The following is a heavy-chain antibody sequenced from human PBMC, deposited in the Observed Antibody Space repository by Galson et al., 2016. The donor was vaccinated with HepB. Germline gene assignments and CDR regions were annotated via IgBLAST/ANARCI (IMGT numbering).Heavy chain of an antibody. V-gene: IGHV1-46*01. CDR3: ARAASEIPRGISDS. CDR2: INPSRGST. Sequence: SVKVSCKASGYIFTAHYMHWVRQAPGQGLEWMGIINPSRGSTSYTQKFHGRITMTSDSSTNTVYMELSSLTYEDTAVYFCARAASEIPRGISDSWGQGSLVIVSS. CDR1: GYIFTAHY. J-gene: IGHJ4*02. D-gene: IGHD3-16*01.